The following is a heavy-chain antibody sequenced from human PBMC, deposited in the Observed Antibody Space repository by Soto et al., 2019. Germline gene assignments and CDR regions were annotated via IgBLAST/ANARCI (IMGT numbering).Heavy chain of an antibody. J-gene: IGHJ6*02. Sequence: AAVQVSCKASGYTVTSYCSSWVRQAPGQGLEWMGWISAYNGNTNYAQKLQGRVTMTTDTSTSTAYMELRSLRSDDTAVYYCARDPRESSSWFYYYYGMDVWGQGTTVTVSS. CDR2: ISAYNGNT. V-gene: IGHV1-18*01. CDR3: ARDPRESSSWFYYYYGMDV. D-gene: IGHD6-13*01. CDR1: GYTVTSYC.